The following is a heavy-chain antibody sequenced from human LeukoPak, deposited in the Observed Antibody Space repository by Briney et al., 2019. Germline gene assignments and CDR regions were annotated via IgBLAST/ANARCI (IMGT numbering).Heavy chain of an antibody. Sequence: GASVKVSCKASVYTFTAYYIHWLRQAPGQGPEWMGWIKPDSGSSHYAQKFQGRVTMTRDTSSNSAYMDLTRLKSDDTAVYYCARARVPIAVAGLYYFDHWGQGALVTVSS. CDR3: ARARVPIAVAGLYYFDH. J-gene: IGHJ4*02. CDR1: VYTFTAYY. D-gene: IGHD6-19*01. CDR2: IKPDSGSS. V-gene: IGHV1-2*02.